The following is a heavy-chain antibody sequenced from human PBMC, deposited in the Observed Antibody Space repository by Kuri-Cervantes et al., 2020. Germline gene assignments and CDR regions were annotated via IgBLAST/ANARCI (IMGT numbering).Heavy chain of an antibody. CDR3: AKDKRSSGAGCFDF. V-gene: IGHV3-9*01. Sequence: SLKISCAASGFTFDDYAMHWVRQAPGKGLEWVSGVSWNSGSIGYADSVKGRFTISRDDAKNSLYLQMNSLRAEDTALYYCAKDKRSSGAGCFDFWGHGTLVTVSS. D-gene: IGHD2-15*01. CDR1: GFTFDDYA. CDR2: VSWNSGSI. J-gene: IGHJ5*01.